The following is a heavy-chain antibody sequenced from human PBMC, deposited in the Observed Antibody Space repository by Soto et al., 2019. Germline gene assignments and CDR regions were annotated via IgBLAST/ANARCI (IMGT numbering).Heavy chain of an antibody. V-gene: IGHV4-59*08. CDR1: GGSISSYY. Sequence: SETLSLTCTVSGGSISSYYWSWIRQPPGKGLEWIGYIYYSGSTNYNPSLKSRVTISVDTSKNQFSLRLSSVTAADTAVYYCARTLDWNYYYYYYMDVWGKGTTVTV. J-gene: IGHJ6*03. D-gene: IGHD1-1*01. CDR3: ARTLDWNYYYYYYMDV. CDR2: IYYSGST.